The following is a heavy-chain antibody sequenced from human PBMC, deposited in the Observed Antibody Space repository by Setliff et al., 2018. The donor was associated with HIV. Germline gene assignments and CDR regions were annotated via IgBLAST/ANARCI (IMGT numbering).Heavy chain of an antibody. CDR2: ISSSSRYI. D-gene: IGHD4-17*01. Sequence: PGGSLRLSCAVSGFTLTSSWIHWVRQAPGKGLVWVSSISSSSRYIYYTDSLRGRFTVSRDNARSSLYLHMTDLGAEDTAIYFCAREAYGDSYFDYWGRGTLVTVSS. V-gene: IGHV3-21*01. CDR1: GFTLTSSW. CDR3: AREAYGDSYFDY. J-gene: IGHJ4*02.